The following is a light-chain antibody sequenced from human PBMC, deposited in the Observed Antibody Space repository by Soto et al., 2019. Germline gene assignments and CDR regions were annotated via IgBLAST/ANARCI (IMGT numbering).Light chain of an antibody. J-gene: IGKJ2*01. Sequence: DIQMTQSPSSLSASVGDRVTITCRASQTINTYLNWYQQKLGKAPKLLIYAAFTLQSGVPSRFSGRGSGTDVTLTISRLQPEDFATYYCQQSYSIPRTCGQGTKLQIK. V-gene: IGKV1-39*01. CDR1: QTINTY. CDR3: QQSYSIPRT. CDR2: AAF.